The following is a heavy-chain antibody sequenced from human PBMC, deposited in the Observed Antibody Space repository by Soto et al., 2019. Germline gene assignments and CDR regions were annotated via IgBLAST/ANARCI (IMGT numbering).Heavy chain of an antibody. J-gene: IGHJ3*02. CDR2: INHSGST. CDR3: ARPYNWNDAFDI. CDR1: GGSFSGYY. Sequence: SEALSLTCAVYGGSFSGYYWRWIRQTAGKGLEWIGEINHSGSTNYNPSIKSRVTISVDTSKNQFALKLTSVTAADTAVYYCARPYNWNDAFDIWGQGTMVTVS. V-gene: IGHV4-34*01. D-gene: IGHD1-20*01.